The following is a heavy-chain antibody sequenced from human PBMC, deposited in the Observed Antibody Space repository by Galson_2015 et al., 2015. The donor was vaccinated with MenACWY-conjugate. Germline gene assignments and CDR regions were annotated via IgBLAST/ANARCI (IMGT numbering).Heavy chain of an antibody. CDR1: GYTFTNYD. CDR2: ISHYNGNT. D-gene: IGHD3-10*01. J-gene: IGHJ5*02. V-gene: IGHV1-18*04. Sequence: SVKVSCKASGYTFTNYDITWVRQAPGQGLEWMGWISHYNGNTRFGEKVQGGASMTTDTSTNTAYMELRSLRSDDTAVYYCARVSLRDSGSNPNWLDPWGQGTLVTVSS. CDR3: ARVSLRDSGSNPNWLDP.